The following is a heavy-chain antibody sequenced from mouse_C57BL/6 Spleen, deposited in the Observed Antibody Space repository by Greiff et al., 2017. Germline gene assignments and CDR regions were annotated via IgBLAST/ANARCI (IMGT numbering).Heavy chain of an antibody. V-gene: IGHV1-62-2*01. Sequence: QVQLQQSGAELVKPGASVKLSCKASGYTFTEYTIHWVKQRSGQGLEWIGWFYPGSGSIKYNEKFKDKATLTEDKSSSTVYMELSRLTSEDSAVYFCARHEGEAYYYGSSYDYFDYWGQGTTLTVSS. CDR2: FYPGSGSI. J-gene: IGHJ2*01. CDR1: GYTFTEYT. D-gene: IGHD1-1*01. CDR3: ARHEGEAYYYGSSYDYFDY.